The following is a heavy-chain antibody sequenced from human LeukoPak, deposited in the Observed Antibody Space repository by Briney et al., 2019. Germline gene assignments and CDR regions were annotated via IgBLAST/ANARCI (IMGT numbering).Heavy chain of an antibody. CDR2: IIPIFGTA. CDR3: ARDSYDSSGYFSQDAFDI. Sequence: AASVKVSCKASGYTFSGYFIHWVRQAPGQGLEWMGGIIPIFGTANYAQKFQGRVTITTDESTSTAYMELSSLRSEDTAVYYCARDSYDSSGYFSQDAFDIWGQGTMVTVSS. J-gene: IGHJ3*02. V-gene: IGHV1-69*05. D-gene: IGHD3-22*01. CDR1: GYTFSGYF.